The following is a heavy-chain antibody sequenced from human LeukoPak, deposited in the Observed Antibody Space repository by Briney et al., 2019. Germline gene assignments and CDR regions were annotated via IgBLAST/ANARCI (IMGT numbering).Heavy chain of an antibody. Sequence: GESLKISCKGSGYSFTNYWIGWVRQMPGKGLEWMGIIYPGDSDTRYSPSFQGQVTISADKSISTAYLQWSSLKASDTAMYYCARTQGASYSNYGGSFDAFDIWGQGTMVTVSS. D-gene: IGHD4-11*01. CDR1: GYSFTNYW. J-gene: IGHJ3*02. V-gene: IGHV5-51*01. CDR2: IYPGDSDT. CDR3: ARTQGASYSNYGGSFDAFDI.